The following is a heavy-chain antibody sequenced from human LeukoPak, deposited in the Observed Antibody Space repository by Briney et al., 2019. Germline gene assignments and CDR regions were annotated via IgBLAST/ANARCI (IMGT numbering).Heavy chain of an antibody. D-gene: IGHD5-12*01. CDR1: GGSISSGDYY. Sequence: PSETLSLTCTVSGGSISSGDYYWSWIRQPPGKGLEWIGYIYYSGSTYYNPSLKSRVTISVDTSEDQFSLKLSSVTAADTAVYYCQSGYDAFDIWGQGTMVTVSS. J-gene: IGHJ3*02. V-gene: IGHV4-30-4*01. CDR3: QSGYDAFDI. CDR2: IYYSGST.